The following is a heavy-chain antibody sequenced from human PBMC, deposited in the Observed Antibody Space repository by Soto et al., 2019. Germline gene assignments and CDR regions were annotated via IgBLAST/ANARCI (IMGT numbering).Heavy chain of an antibody. CDR3: ASSHGGSYHLYYYYGMDV. D-gene: IGHD1-26*01. V-gene: IGHV4-59*01. CDR1: GGSISSYY. CDR2: IYYSGST. J-gene: IGHJ6*02. Sequence: SETLSLTCTFSGGSISSYYWSWIRQPPGKGLEWIGYIYYSGSTNYNPSIKSRVTISVDTSKNQFSLKLSSVTAADTAVYYCASSHGGSYHLYYYYGMDVWGQGTTVTVSS.